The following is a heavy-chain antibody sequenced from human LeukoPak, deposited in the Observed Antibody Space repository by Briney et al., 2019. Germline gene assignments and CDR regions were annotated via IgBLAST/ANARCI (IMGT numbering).Heavy chain of an antibody. CDR2: IYYSGST. CDR1: GGSISSGGYY. V-gene: IGHV4-31*03. CDR3: ARTPSSGWLYYFDY. J-gene: IGHJ4*02. Sequence: SETLSLTCTVSGGSISSGGYYWSWLRQHPGKGLEWIGYIYYSGSTYYNPFLKSRVTISVDTSKNQFSLKLSSVTAADTAVYYCARTPSSGWLYYFDYWGQGTLVTVSS. D-gene: IGHD6-19*01.